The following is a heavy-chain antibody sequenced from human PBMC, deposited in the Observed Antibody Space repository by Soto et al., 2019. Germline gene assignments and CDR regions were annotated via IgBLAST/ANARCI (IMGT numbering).Heavy chain of an antibody. CDR1: GFTFSSYA. CDR3: ARDSYRGDVVLTPAPYGNDY. J-gene: IGHJ4*02. Sequence: GGSLRLSCAASGFTFSSYAMSWVRQAPGKGLEWVAVISFDGNRKHYADSVRGRFTISRDNSKNTLYLQMNSLRTEDTAIYYCARDSYRGDVVLTPAPYGNDYWGRGTLVTVSS. V-gene: IGHV3-30*03. D-gene: IGHD2-2*01. CDR2: ISFDGNRK.